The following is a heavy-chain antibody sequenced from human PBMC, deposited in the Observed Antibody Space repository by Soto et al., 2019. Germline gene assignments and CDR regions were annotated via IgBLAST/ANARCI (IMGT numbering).Heavy chain of an antibody. J-gene: IGHJ3*02. V-gene: IGHV1-2*02. D-gene: IGHD3-3*01. CDR1: GYTFTGYY. Sequence: QVQLVQSGAEVKKPGASVKVSCKASGYTFTGYYMHWMRQAPGQGLEWMGLINPNSGGTNYAQKCQGRVTMTRDTSIITAYMELSRLRSDDTAVYYCARDHYDFWSGYLNAFDIWGQGTMVTVSS. CDR3: ARDHYDFWSGYLNAFDI. CDR2: INPNSGGT.